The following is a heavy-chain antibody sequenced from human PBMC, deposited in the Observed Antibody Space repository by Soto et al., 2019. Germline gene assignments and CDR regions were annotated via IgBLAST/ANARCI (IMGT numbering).Heavy chain of an antibody. CDR2: IYPGDSDT. CDR1: GYSFTSYW. Sequence: GESLKISCKSSGYSFTSYWIGWVRQMPGKGLEWMGIIYPGDSDTRYSPSFQGQVTISADKSISTAYLQWSSLTASDTAMYYCARPASLRYFDWLADPWGEGTLVTVAS. D-gene: IGHD3-9*01. CDR3: ARPASLRYFDWLADP. V-gene: IGHV5-51*01. J-gene: IGHJ5*02.